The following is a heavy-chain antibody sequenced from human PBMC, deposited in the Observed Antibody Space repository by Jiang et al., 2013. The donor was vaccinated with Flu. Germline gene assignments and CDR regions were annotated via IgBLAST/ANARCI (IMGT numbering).Heavy chain of an antibody. V-gene: IGHV1-69*06. CDR3: ARPQQKLPSRNYYYYYYMDV. J-gene: IGHJ6*03. CDR2: IIPIFGTA. D-gene: IGHD6-13*01. CDR1: GGTFSSYA. Sequence: GAEVKKPGSSVKVSCKASGGTFSSYAISWVRQAPGQGLEWMGGIIPIFGTANYAQKFQGRVTITADKSTSTAYMGLSSLRSEDTAVYYCARPQQKLPSRNYYYYYYMDVWGKGTTVTVSS.